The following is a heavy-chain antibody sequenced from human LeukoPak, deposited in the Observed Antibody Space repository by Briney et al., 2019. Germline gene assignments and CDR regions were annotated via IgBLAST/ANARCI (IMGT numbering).Heavy chain of an antibody. CDR1: GYTFTSYY. J-gene: IGHJ4*02. Sequence: ASVKVSCKASGYTFTSYYMHWVRQAPGQGLEWMGIINPSGGSTSYAQKFQGRVTMTRDTSTSTVYMGLSSLRSEDTAVYYCARDRAVAGTPVFGGGDYWGQGTLVTVSS. CDR2: INPSGGST. V-gene: IGHV1-46*01. CDR3: ARDRAVAGTPVFGGGDY. D-gene: IGHD6-19*01.